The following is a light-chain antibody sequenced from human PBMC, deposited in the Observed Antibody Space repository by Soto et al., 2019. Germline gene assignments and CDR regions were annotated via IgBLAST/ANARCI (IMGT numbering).Light chain of an antibody. J-gene: IGKJ1*01. Sequence: VLTQSPGTLSLSPGEGATLSCRASQRVASDLAWYLPKPGQPPRLLIYEASIRATGIPDRISGSGSERDFTLTISRLEPEDAAVYYCQQYLNSPRTFGQGTKLEIK. CDR2: EAS. CDR3: QQYLNSPRT. CDR1: QRVASD. V-gene: IGKV3-20*01.